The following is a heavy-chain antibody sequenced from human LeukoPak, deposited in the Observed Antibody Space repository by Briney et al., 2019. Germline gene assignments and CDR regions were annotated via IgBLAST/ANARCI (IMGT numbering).Heavy chain of an antibody. CDR3: ARDGWDYYDSSGYPLWDY. Sequence: ASVKVSCKASGYTFTSHGISWLRQAPGQGLEWMGWISAYNGNTNYAQKLQGRVTMTTDTSTSTAYMELRSLRSDDTAVYYCARDGWDYYDSSGYPLWDYWGQGTLVTVSS. CDR1: GYTFTSHG. V-gene: IGHV1-18*01. D-gene: IGHD3-22*01. CDR2: ISAYNGNT. J-gene: IGHJ4*02.